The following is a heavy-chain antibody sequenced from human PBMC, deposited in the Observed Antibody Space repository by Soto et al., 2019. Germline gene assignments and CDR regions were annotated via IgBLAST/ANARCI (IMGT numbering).Heavy chain of an antibody. J-gene: IGHJ6*02. CDR3: ARDMGWELSYYSGMDV. Sequence: GASVKVSCKASGGTFSSYAISWVRQAPGQGLEWMGGIIPIFGTANYAQKFQGRVTITADESTSTAYMELSSLRSEDTAVYYCARDMGWELSYYSGMDVWGQGTTVTVSS. V-gene: IGHV1-69*13. D-gene: IGHD1-26*01. CDR2: IIPIFGTA. CDR1: GGTFSSYA.